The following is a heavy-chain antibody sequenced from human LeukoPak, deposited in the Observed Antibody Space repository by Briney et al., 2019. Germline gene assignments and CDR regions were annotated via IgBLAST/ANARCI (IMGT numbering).Heavy chain of an antibody. Sequence: GGSLRLSCAASGFTFSSYAMSWVRQAPGKGLECVSSISGSGGSTYYADSVKGRFTISRDNSKNTLYLQMNSLRAEDTAVYYCAKDPYIVSSTSQNWFDPWGQGTLVTVSS. V-gene: IGHV3-23*01. D-gene: IGHD2-2*01. CDR2: ISGSGGST. CDR3: AKDPYIVSSTSQNWFDP. CDR1: GFTFSSYA. J-gene: IGHJ5*02.